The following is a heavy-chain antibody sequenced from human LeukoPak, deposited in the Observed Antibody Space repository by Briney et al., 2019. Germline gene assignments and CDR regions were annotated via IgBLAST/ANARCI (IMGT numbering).Heavy chain of an antibody. CDR3: ARGETSPGIVGATSHTDFDY. D-gene: IGHD1-26*01. CDR2: INHSGST. CDR1: GGSFSGYY. Sequence: SETLSLTCAVYGGSFSGYYWSWIRQPPGKGLEWIGEINHSGSTNYNPSLKSRVTISVDTSKNQFSLKLSSVTAADTAVYYCARGETSPGIVGATSHTDFDYWGQGTLVTVSS. V-gene: IGHV4-34*01. J-gene: IGHJ4*02.